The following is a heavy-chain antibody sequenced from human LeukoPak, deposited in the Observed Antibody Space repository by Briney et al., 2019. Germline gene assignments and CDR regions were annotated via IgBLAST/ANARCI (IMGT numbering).Heavy chain of an antibody. CDR2: IYSGGST. V-gene: IGHV3-53*01. CDR3: AKLGIVVVVAATFDY. CDR1: GFTVSSNY. Sequence: GGSLRLSCAASGFTVSSNYMSWVRQAPGKGLEWVSVIYSGGSTYYADSVKGRFTISRDNSKNTLYLQMNSLRAEDTAVYYCAKLGIVVVVAATFDYWGQGTLVTVSP. D-gene: IGHD2-15*01. J-gene: IGHJ4*02.